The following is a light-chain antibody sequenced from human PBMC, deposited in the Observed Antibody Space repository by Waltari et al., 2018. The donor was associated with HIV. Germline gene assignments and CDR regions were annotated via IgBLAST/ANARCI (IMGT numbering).Light chain of an antibody. CDR1: SSDVGSYYL. J-gene: IGLJ2*01. CDR2: EVS. Sequence: QSALTQPASVSGSPGQSTTISCTGNSSDVGSYYLVSWYQQHPGKAPKLMIYEVSKRPSGVSILFSCSKSCNTASLTISGLQAEDEADYYCCSYAGSSTFLVFGGGTKLTVL. V-gene: IGLV2-23*02. CDR3: CSYAGSSTFLV.